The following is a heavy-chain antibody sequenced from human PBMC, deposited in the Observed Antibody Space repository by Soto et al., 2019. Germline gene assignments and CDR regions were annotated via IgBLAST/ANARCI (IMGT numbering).Heavy chain of an antibody. CDR2: IIPIFGTV. J-gene: IGHJ6*02. D-gene: IGHD6-13*01. CDR1: GGTFRTYA. Sequence: QVQLLQSGAEVKKPGSSVRVSCEASGGTFRTYAISWVRQAPGQGLEWMGEIIPIFGTVNYAQKFQGRVTITAYESTTTVYMDLRSLRSEDTAVYYCAKGAVAGTPTSYYYYGMDVRGQGTTVTVSS. CDR3: AKGAVAGTPTSYYYYGMDV. V-gene: IGHV1-69*12.